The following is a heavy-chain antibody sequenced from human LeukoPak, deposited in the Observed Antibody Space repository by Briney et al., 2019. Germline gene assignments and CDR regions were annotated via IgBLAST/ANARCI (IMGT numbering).Heavy chain of an antibody. Sequence: SQTLSLTCTVSGGFISSGDYYWRWIRQPPGKGLEWIGYIYYSGSTYYNPSLKSRVTISVDTSNNQFSLKLSSVTAADTAVYYVARGRRQVVITVHWFDPWAQETLVTVSS. D-gene: IGHD3-22*01. CDR1: GGFISSGDYY. CDR3: ARGRRQVVITVHWFDP. CDR2: IYYSGST. V-gene: IGHV4-30-4*08. J-gene: IGHJ5*02.